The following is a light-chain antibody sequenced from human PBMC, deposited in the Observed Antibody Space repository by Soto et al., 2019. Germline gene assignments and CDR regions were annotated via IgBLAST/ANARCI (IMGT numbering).Light chain of an antibody. Sequence: QSVLTQPPSASGTPGQRVTISCSGSSSNVGSNYVYWYQQVPGTAPILLMHWDGQRPSGVPDRFSGSKSGTSASLAISGLRSEDEADYYCAAWDDSLSGVVFGGGTKRTVL. J-gene: IGLJ3*02. CDR3: AAWDDSLSGVV. CDR1: SSNVGSNY. CDR2: WDG. V-gene: IGLV1-47*01.